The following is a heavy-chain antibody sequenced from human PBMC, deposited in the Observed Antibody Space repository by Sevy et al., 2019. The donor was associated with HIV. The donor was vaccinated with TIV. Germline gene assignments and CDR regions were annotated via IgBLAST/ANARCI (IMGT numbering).Heavy chain of an antibody. J-gene: IGHJ6*02. D-gene: IGHD3-22*01. CDR1: GFTFNTYN. Sequence: GGSLRLSCAVSGFTFNTYNMNWVRRAPGKGLEWVSYVSYTSTTIDYADSVRGRFTISRDNAKNALYLQMNSLRDEDTAVYYCASSDATSRFGYYYFAMDFWGQGTSVTVSS. CDR2: VSYTSTTI. CDR3: ASSDATSRFGYYYFAMDF. V-gene: IGHV3-48*02.